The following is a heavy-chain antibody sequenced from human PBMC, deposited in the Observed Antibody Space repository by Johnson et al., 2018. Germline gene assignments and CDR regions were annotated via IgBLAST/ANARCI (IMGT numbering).Heavy chain of an antibody. J-gene: IGHJ3*02. V-gene: IGHV3-74*02. CDR2: INSDAGSI. CDR1: GFTFSTYW. D-gene: IGHD3-3*01. Sequence: VQLVQSWGGLVQPGGSLRLSCAASGFTFSTYWMHWVRQAPGKGLEWVARINSDAGSITYADSVKGPFTIPRDNAKNTLYLQMNSLRDEDRAVYYCARGGSIFGPPGAFDIWGQGTMVTVSS. CDR3: ARGGSIFGPPGAFDI.